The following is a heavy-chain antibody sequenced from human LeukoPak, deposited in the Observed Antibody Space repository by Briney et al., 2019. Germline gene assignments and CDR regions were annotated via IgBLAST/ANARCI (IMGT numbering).Heavy chain of an antibody. Sequence: PGGSLRLSCAASGFIFSSYAMTWVRQAPGRGLEWLSTISGSGTTTYYVDSVKGRFTVSRDNFQNTLSLQMNSLRADDTAVYYCAKDLGLSVGSTPFDYWGQGTLVTVSS. D-gene: IGHD1-26*01. CDR2: ISGSGTTT. J-gene: IGHJ4*02. CDR3: AKDLGLSVGSTPFDY. CDR1: GFIFSSYA. V-gene: IGHV3-23*01.